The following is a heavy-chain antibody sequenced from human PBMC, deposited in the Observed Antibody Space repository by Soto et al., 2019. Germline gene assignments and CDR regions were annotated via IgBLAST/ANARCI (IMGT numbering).Heavy chain of an antibody. Sequence: PGGSLRLCCAASGFTFSSYGMHWVRQAPGKGLEWVAVIWYDGSNKYYADSVKGRFTISRDNSKNTLYLQMNSLRAEDTAVYYCATIPHIAAAGNGEVFDYWGQGTLVTVSS. J-gene: IGHJ4*02. CDR1: GFTFSSYG. D-gene: IGHD6-13*01. CDR2: IWYDGSNK. V-gene: IGHV3-33*01. CDR3: ATIPHIAAAGNGEVFDY.